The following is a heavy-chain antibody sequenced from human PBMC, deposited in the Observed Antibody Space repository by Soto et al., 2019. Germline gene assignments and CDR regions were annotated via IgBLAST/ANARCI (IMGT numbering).Heavy chain of an antibody. V-gene: IGHV1-18*01. CDR3: ARGGYYDSSGSRNYHYYGMNV. D-gene: IGHD3-22*01. CDR1: GYRFTSYG. Sequence: AQLVQSGPEVKKPGASVKVSCKASGYRFTSYGISWVRQAPGQGLEWLGWISAYDDNTKYAQTLQGRVSMSTDTSTNTAYMELRSLRSDDTAMYYCARGGYYDSSGSRNYHYYGMNVW. CDR2: ISAYDDNT. J-gene: IGHJ6*01.